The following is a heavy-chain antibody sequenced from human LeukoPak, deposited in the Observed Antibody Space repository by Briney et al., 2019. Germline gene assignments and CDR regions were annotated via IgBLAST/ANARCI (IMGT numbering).Heavy chain of an antibody. Sequence: SETLSLTCTVSGGSISSYYWSWIRQPPGEGLEWIGYIYYSGSTNYNPSLKSRVTISVDTSKNQFSLKLSSVTAADTAVYYCARAGTVYYDSSGHLDYWGQGTLVTVSS. CDR3: ARAGTVYYDSSGHLDY. CDR1: GGSISSYY. J-gene: IGHJ4*02. CDR2: IYYSGST. V-gene: IGHV4-59*01. D-gene: IGHD3-22*01.